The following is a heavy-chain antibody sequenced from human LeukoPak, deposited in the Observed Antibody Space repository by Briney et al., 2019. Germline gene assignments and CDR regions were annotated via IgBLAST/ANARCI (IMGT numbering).Heavy chain of an antibody. CDR2: INPNSGGT. D-gene: IGHD3-22*01. Sequence: ASVKVSCKASGYTFTGYYMHWVRQAPGQGLEWMGWINPNSGGTNYAQKFQGRVTMTRDTSISTAYMELSRLRSDDTAVYYCARGSRITMIVVAMGFYYWGQGTLVTVSS. J-gene: IGHJ4*02. V-gene: IGHV1-2*02. CDR3: ARGSRITMIVVAMGFYY. CDR1: GYTFTGYY.